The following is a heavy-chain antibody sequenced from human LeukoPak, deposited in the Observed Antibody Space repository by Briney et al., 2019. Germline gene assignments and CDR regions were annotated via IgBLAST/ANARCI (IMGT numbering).Heavy chain of an antibody. CDR3: ASGYSSGWYHLPGAFDI. V-gene: IGHV4-59*12. CDR2: IYYSGST. J-gene: IGHJ3*02. CDR1: GGSISSYY. Sequence: SETLSLTCTVSGGSISSYYWSWIRQPPGKGLEWIGYIYYSGSTNYNPSLKSRVTISVDTSKNQFSLKLSSVTAADTAVYYCASGYSSGWYHLPGAFDIWGQGTMVTVSS. D-gene: IGHD6-19*01.